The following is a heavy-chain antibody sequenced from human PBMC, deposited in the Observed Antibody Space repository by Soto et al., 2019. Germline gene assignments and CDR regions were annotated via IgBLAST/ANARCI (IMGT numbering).Heavy chain of an antibody. V-gene: IGHV1-69*01. J-gene: IGHJ5*02. Sequence: QVQLVQSGAEVKKPGSSVKVSCKASGGTFSSYAISWVRQAPGQGLAWMGGIIPIFGTANYAQKIQGRVTITADESTSTAYMELSSLRSEDTAVYYCARWGYCSSTSCQGNWFDPWGQGTLVTVSS. CDR1: GGTFSSYA. CDR2: IIPIFGTA. D-gene: IGHD2-2*01. CDR3: ARWGYCSSTSCQGNWFDP.